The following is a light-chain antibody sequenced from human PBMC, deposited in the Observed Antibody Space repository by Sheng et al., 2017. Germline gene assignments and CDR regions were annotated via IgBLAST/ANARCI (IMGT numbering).Light chain of an antibody. Sequence: SYVLAQPPSVSVAPGQTATITRGADNIGRKSVNWYQQRPGQAPVLVVFDDRERPSGVPERFSGSNSGNTATLTINRVEAGDEADYFCHTWDSTNDVMFGGGTKLTVL. CDR1: NIGRKS. CDR3: HTWDSTNDVM. J-gene: IGLJ3*02. CDR2: DDR. V-gene: IGLV3-21*02.